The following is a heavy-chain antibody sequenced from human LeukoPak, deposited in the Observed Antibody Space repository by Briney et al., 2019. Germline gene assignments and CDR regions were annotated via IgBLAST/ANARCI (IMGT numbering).Heavy chain of an antibody. CDR3: ARNSSGWSFDY. CDR1: GYSISSSSYY. V-gene: IGHV4-39*01. Sequence: SETLSLTCTVSGYSISSSSYYWGWIRQPPGKGLEWIGSIYYSGSTSYNPSLKSRVTISVDTSKNQCSLKLSSVTAADTAVYYCARNSSGWSFDYWGQGTLVTVSS. D-gene: IGHD6-19*01. CDR2: IYYSGST. J-gene: IGHJ4*02.